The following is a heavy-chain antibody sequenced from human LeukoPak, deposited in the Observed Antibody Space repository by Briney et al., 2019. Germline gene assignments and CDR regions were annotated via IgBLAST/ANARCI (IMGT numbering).Heavy chain of an antibody. Sequence: GGSLRLSCAASGFTFSSYEMNWVRQAPGKGLEWVSYISSSGSTIYYADSVKGRFNISRDNAKNSVYLQMNSLRDEDTAVYYRATELESSPFQDSYYMDVWGKGTTVTVSS. D-gene: IGHD1-7*01. J-gene: IGHJ6*03. CDR1: GFTFSSYE. CDR2: ISSSGSTI. CDR3: ATELESSPFQDSYYMDV. V-gene: IGHV3-48*03.